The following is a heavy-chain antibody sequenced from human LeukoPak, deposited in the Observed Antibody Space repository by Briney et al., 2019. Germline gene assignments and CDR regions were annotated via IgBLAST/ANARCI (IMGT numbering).Heavy chain of an antibody. J-gene: IGHJ4*02. CDR3: ARQYCSGSCLTYFDY. Sequence: PGGSLRLSCAASGFTFSSYWMSWVRQAPGKGLEWVANIKQDGSEKYYVDSVKGRFTISRDNAKNSLYLQMNSLRAEDTAVYYCARQYCSGSCLTYFDYWGQGTLVTVSS. V-gene: IGHV3-7*01. CDR2: IKQDGSEK. D-gene: IGHD2-15*01. CDR1: GFTFSSYW.